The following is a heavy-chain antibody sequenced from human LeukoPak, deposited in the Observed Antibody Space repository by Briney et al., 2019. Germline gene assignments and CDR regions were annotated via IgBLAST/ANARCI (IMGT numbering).Heavy chain of an antibody. CDR3: ARSSWGDSSGYFDY. V-gene: IGHV4-59*01. J-gene: IGHJ4*02. Sequence: PSETLSLTCTVSGGSISSYYWSWIRQPPGKGLEWIGYIYYSGSTNYNPSPKSRVTISVDTSKNQFSLKLSSVTAADTAVYYCARSSWGDSSGYFDYWGQGTLVTVSS. D-gene: IGHD3-22*01. CDR1: GGSISSYY. CDR2: IYYSGST.